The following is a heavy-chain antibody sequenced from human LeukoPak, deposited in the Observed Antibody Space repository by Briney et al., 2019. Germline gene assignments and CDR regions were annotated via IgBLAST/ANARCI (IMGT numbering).Heavy chain of an antibody. J-gene: IGHJ4*02. Sequence: ASVKVSCKASGYTFTSYGISWVRQAPGQGLEWMRWISAYNGNTNYAQKLQGRVTMTTDTSTSTAYMELRSLRSDDTAVYYCARDYYGSGSFPLDHWGQGTLVTVSS. CDR3: ARDYYGSGSFPLDH. CDR1: GYTFTSYG. D-gene: IGHD3-10*01. CDR2: ISAYNGNT. V-gene: IGHV1-18*01.